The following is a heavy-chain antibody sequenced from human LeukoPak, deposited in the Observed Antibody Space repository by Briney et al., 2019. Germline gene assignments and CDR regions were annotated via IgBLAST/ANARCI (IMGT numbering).Heavy chain of an antibody. Sequence: SETLSLTCAVSGGSISSGDFPWSWIRQPPGKGLEWIGYIFHTGHTSYNPSLKSRVTISVDMSKNQLSLRLTSVTAANTAVYYCARGFYGAGSHFDYWGQGTLVTVSS. D-gene: IGHD3-10*01. J-gene: IGHJ4*02. V-gene: IGHV4-30-2*01. CDR3: ARGFYGAGSHFDY. CDR1: GGSISSGDFP. CDR2: IFHTGHT.